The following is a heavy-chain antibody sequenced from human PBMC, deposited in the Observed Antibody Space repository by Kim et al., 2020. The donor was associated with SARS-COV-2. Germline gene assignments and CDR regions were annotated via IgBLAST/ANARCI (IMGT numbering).Heavy chain of an antibody. V-gene: IGHV3-53*01. CDR2: ST. CDR3: ARDFGYGIDY. Sequence: STYYADSVKGRFTISRDNSKNTLYLQMNSLRAEDTAVYYCARDFGYGIDYWGQGTLVTVSS. J-gene: IGHJ4*02. D-gene: IGHD5-18*01.